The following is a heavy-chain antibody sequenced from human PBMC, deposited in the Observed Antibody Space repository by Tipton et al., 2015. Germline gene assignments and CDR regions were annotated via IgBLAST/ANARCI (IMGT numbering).Heavy chain of an antibody. CDR1: GGSIDSGRYY. CDR2: IYSSGNT. CDR3: ARDRGSWYFDL. D-gene: IGHD3-10*01. Sequence: TLSLTCTVSGGSIDSGRYYWTWIRQPAGKGLEWVGRIYSSGNTKYNPFLRSRVSISIDTSKNHFSLKLNSVTAADTAVYFCARDRGSWYFDLWGRGTLVTVSS. J-gene: IGHJ2*01. V-gene: IGHV4-61*02.